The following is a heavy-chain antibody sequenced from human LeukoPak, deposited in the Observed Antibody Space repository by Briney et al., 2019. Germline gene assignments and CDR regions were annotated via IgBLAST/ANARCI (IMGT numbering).Heavy chain of an antibody. CDR2: INPNSGGT. J-gene: IGHJ5*02. CDR1: GYTFTGYY. V-gene: IGHV1-2*02. CDR3: ARSYSGYDYNNWFDP. D-gene: IGHD5-12*01. Sequence: ASVKVSCKASGYTFTGYYMHWVRQAPGQGPEWMGWINPNSGGTNYAQKFQGRVTMTRDTSISTAYMELSRLRSDDTAVYYCARSYSGYDYNNWFDPWGQGTLVTVSS.